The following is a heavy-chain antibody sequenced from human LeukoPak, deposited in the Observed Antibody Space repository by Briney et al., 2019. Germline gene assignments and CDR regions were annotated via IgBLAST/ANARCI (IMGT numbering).Heavy chain of an antibody. V-gene: IGHV4-4*07. J-gene: IGHJ3*02. D-gene: IGHD3-10*01. CDR3: ARDPPRFGHDAFDI. CDR1: GGSISSYY. Sequence: KSSETLSPTCTVSGGSISSYYWSWIRQPAGKGLEWIGRIYTSGSTNYNPSLKSRVTMSVDTSKNQFSLKLSSVTAADTAVYYCARDPPRFGHDAFDIWGQGTMVTVSS. CDR2: IYTSGST.